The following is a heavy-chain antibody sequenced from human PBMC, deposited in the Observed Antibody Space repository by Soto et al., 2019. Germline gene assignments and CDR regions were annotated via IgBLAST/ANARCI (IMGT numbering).Heavy chain of an antibody. J-gene: IGHJ4*02. D-gene: IGHD1-7*01. CDR2: LNAGNGNT. V-gene: IGHV1-3*01. CDR1: GYSFATYA. Sequence: QVQLVQSGAEVKKPGASVKVSCKASGYSFATYAMHWVRQAPGQRLEWMGWLNAGNGNTKGSQKFQDRLTITRDTSASAAYMELSSLTSEDTALDYCAGEGRELELSFDHWGQGTLVTVSS. CDR3: AGEGRELELSFDH.